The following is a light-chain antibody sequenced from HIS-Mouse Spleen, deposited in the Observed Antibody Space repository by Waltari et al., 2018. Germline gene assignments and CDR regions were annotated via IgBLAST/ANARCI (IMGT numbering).Light chain of an antibody. CDR2: EGS. V-gene: IGLV2-23*01. Sequence: QSALPQPASVSGSPGRSLTISCTGTSSAVWSYNLFSWYQQHPGKAPKLLIYEGSKRPSGVSNRFSGSKSGNTASLTISGLQAEYEADYYCCSYAGSSTWVFGGGTKLTVL. CDR3: CSYAGSSTWV. J-gene: IGLJ3*02. CDR1: SSAVWSYNL.